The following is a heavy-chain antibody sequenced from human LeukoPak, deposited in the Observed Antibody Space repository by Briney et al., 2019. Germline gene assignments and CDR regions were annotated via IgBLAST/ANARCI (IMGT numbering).Heavy chain of an antibody. V-gene: IGHV3-23*01. CDR3: AKEGAAVGYFDY. J-gene: IGHJ4*02. D-gene: IGHD6-13*01. CDR2: ISGSGGST. CDR1: GFTFSSYA. Sequence: QSGGSLRLSCAASGFTFSSYAMSWVRQAPGRGLEWVSAISGSGGSTYYADSVKGRFTISRDNSKNTLYLQMNSLRAEDTAVYYCAKEGAAVGYFDYWGQGTLVTVSS.